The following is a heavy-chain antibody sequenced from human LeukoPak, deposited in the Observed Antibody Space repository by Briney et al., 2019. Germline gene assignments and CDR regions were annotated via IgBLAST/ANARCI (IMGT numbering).Heavy chain of an antibody. CDR2: MYPGDSDT. V-gene: IGHV5-51*01. J-gene: IGHJ4*02. D-gene: IGHD1-26*01. Sequence: GESLRISCKGSGYSFTSYWIGWVRQMPGKGLEWMGIMYPGDSDTRYSPSFQGQVTISADKSISTAYLQWSSLKASDTAMYYCARQSVGATTSFDYWGQGTLVTVSS. CDR1: GYSFTSYW. CDR3: ARQSVGATTSFDY.